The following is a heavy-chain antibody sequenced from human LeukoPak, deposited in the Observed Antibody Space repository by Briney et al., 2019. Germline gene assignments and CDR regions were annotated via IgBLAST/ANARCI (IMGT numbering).Heavy chain of an antibody. Sequence: ASVKVSCKTSGYTFSDYYIHWIRQAPGQGLEWVGWINPNSGDTDYAQKFQGRVTVTRDTSISTAYMELSSLRSEDTAVYYCAREDSSGWHDDYFDYWGQGTLVTVSS. J-gene: IGHJ4*02. CDR2: INPNSGDT. D-gene: IGHD6-19*01. CDR3: AREDSSGWHDDYFDY. V-gene: IGHV1-2*02. CDR1: GYTFSDYY.